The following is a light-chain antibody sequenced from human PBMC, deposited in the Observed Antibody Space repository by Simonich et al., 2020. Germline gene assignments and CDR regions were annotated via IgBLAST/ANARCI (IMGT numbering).Light chain of an antibody. Sequence: DIVMTQSPDSLAVSLGERATINCKSSQSVLYRSNTKNYLAWYQQKPGQPPKLLIYWESTRESGVPDRFSGSGSGTDFTLTISSLQAEDVAVYYCQQYYSTPITFGQGTRLEIK. J-gene: IGKJ5*01. CDR2: WES. CDR1: QSVLYRSNTKNY. V-gene: IGKV4-1*01. CDR3: QQYYSTPIT.